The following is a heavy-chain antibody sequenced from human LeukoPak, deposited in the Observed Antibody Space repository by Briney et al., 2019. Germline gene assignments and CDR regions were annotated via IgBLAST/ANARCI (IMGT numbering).Heavy chain of an antibody. CDR1: GYTFTGYY. Sequence: ASVKVSCKASGYTFTGYYMHWVRQAPGQGLEWMGWINPNSGGTNYAQKFQGRVTMTRDTSISTAYMELSRLRSDDTAVYYCARANVEMATMPHYWGQGTLVTVSS. D-gene: IGHD5-24*01. CDR3: ARANVEMATMPHY. V-gene: IGHV1-2*02. J-gene: IGHJ4*02. CDR2: INPNSGGT.